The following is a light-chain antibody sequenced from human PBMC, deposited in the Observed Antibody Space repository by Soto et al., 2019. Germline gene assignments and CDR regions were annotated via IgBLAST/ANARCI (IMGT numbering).Light chain of an antibody. J-gene: IGLJ1*01. CDR2: SNN. Sequence: QSVLTQPPSASGTPGQRVTISCSGSSSNIGSNTVNWYQQLPGTAPKLLIYSNNQRPSGVPDRFSGSKSGTSASLTVSGLQAEDEADYYCSSNTGTNNFGVFGPGTKVTVL. CDR1: SSNIGSNT. V-gene: IGLV1-44*01. CDR3: SSNTGTNNFGV.